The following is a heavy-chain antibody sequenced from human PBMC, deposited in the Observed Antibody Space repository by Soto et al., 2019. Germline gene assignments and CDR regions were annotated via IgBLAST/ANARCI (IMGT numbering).Heavy chain of an antibody. J-gene: IGHJ4*02. Sequence: EVQVLESGGGLVQPGGSLRLSCVASGFTFSSHVMTWVRQAPGKGLEWVSSISANGGSTYYAESVKGRFPISRHNSWNTLSLQMSILRADDTVVYNCAKAHDSSWWEGYWGQGTLVTVSS. CDR2: ISANGGST. CDR1: GFTFSSHV. CDR3: AKAHDSSWWEGY. D-gene: IGHD6-13*01. V-gene: IGHV3-23*01.